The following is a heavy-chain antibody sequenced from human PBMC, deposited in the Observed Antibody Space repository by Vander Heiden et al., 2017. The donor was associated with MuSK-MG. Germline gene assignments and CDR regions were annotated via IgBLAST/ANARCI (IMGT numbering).Heavy chain of an antibody. CDR2: ISSSSSYI. CDR1: GFTLSHYS. Sequence: EVKLVESGGGLVKPGGSVSIACAASGFTLSHYSMTWVCQALGKVLEWVSSISSSSSYIDCAGSGEGRFTRSRDNAKNSLYLQKNSLRAEDTGVYYCARDLITRGLWGQGTLVTVSS. D-gene: IGHD3-10*01. CDR3: ARDLITRGL. J-gene: IGHJ4*02. V-gene: IGHV3-21*01.